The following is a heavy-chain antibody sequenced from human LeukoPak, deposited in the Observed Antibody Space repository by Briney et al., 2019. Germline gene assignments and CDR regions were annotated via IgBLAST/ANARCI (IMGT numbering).Heavy chain of an antibody. CDR1: GFTFSSYW. J-gene: IGHJ4*02. CDR3: ARDRNTIFGVGAVDY. CDR2: IKQDGSEK. Sequence: PGGSLRLSCAASGFTFSSYWMSWVRQAPGKGLEWVANIKQDGSEKYYVDSVKGRFTISRDNAKNSLYLQMNSLRAEDTAVYYCARDRNTIFGVGAVDYWGQGTLVTVSS. D-gene: IGHD3-3*01. V-gene: IGHV3-7*01.